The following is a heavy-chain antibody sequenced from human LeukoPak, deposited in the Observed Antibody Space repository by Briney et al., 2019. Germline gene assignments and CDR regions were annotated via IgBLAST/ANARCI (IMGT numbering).Heavy chain of an antibody. CDR1: GITLSSFW. V-gene: IGHV3-7*01. Sequence: GGSLRLSCAASGITLSSFWMSWVRQAPGKGLEWVANINEDGSAKYYVDFVKGRFTISRDNAKNSLYLQMNSLRAEDTAVYYCARDRRLTYCSSTSCYIEERRVYYYYGMDVWGQGTTVTVSS. J-gene: IGHJ6*02. CDR2: INEDGSAK. CDR3: ARDRRLTYCSSTSCYIEERRVYYYYGMDV. D-gene: IGHD2-2*02.